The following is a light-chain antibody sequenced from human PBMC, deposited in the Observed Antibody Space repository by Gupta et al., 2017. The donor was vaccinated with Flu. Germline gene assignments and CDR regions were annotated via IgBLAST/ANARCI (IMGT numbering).Light chain of an antibody. CDR1: QSVSSNY. CDR3: QHYCNSHT. CDR2: GAS. V-gene: IGKV3-20*01. J-gene: IGKJ1*01. Sequence: PGTLSLSPGERATLSCRASQSVSSNYLDWYQQKPGQAPRLLIYGASSRANGIPDRFSGSGSGTDFTLTSSRLETEDFAVYNWQHYCNSHTFGQGTKVEIK.